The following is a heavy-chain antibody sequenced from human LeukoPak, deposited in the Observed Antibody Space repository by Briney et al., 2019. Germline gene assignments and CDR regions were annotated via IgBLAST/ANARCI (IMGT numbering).Heavy chain of an antibody. V-gene: IGHV3-43*02. D-gene: IGHD6-13*01. CDR3: AKQGLAAAGTALDS. CDR1: GFTFDDYA. J-gene: IGHJ4*02. Sequence: GGSLRLSCAASGFTFDDYAMHWVRQAPGKGLEWVSLISGDGGSTYYADSVKGRFTIFRDNSKNSLYLQMNSLRAEDTAVYYCAKQGLAAAGTALDSWGQGTLVTVSS. CDR2: ISGDGGST.